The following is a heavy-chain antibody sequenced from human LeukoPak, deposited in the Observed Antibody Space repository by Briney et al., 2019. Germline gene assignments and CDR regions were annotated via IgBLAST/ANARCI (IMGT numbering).Heavy chain of an antibody. J-gene: IGHJ5*02. V-gene: IGHV1-18*01. D-gene: IGHD3-16*01. CDR3: AREVPYYDYVWGSSNWFDP. CDR1: GYTFTSYG. Sequence: ASVKVSCKASGYTFTSYGISWVRQAPGQGLEWMGWSSAYNGNTNYAQKLQGRVTMTTDTSTSKAYMELRSLRSDDTAVYYCAREVPYYDYVWGSSNWFDPWGQGTLVTVSS. CDR2: SSAYNGNT.